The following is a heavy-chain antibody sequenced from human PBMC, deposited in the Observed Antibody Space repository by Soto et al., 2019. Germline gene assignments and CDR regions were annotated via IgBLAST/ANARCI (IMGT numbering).Heavy chain of an antibody. J-gene: IGHJ6*02. D-gene: IGHD3-3*01. V-gene: IGHV3-48*02. Sequence: GGSLRLSCAASGFTFSSYSMNWVRQAPGKEQEWVSYISSSISTIYYADSLKGRFTISRDNAKNSLYLHINSLRDEDTAVYYCARYRVEGDFWSGYSGRYYGMDVWGQGTTVTVSS. CDR1: GFTFSSYS. CDR2: ISSSISTI. CDR3: ARYRVEGDFWSGYSGRYYGMDV.